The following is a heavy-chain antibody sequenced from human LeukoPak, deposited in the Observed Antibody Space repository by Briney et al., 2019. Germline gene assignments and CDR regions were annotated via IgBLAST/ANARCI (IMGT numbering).Heavy chain of an antibody. D-gene: IGHD3-3*01. CDR2: INHSGST. Sequence: SETLSLTCAVYGGSFSGYYWSWIRQPPGKGLEWIGEINHSGSTNYNPSLKSRVTISVDTSKNQFSLKLSSVTAADTAVYYCARHLINYDFWSGYPFYYFDYWGQGTLVTVSS. V-gene: IGHV4-34*01. CDR3: ARHLINYDFWSGYPFYYFDY. J-gene: IGHJ4*02. CDR1: GGSFSGYY.